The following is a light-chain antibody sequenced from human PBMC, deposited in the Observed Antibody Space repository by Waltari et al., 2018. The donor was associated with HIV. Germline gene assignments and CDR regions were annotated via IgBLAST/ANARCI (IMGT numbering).Light chain of an antibody. V-gene: IGLV6-57*01. CDR1: SGTIDGNY. CDR2: EDK. J-gene: IGLJ2*01. Sequence: FMLAQPHSLLESPGKPVTISCTRSSGTIDGNYGQWYQQRPGSSPTTVIFEDKERPSGVPDRFSGSIDSSSNTASLTISGLKTEDEADYYCQSYDDNKWVFGGGTKLTVL. CDR3: QSYDDNKWV.